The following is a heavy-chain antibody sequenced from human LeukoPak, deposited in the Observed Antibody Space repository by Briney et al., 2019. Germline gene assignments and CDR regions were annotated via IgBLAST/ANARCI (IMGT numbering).Heavy chain of an antibody. V-gene: IGHV3-7*01. D-gene: IGHD1-1*01. CDR2: IYQEGSEK. CDR1: GFTFNQYW. Sequence: GGSLRLSCAASGFTFNQYWMSWVRQAPGRGLEWVANIYQEGSEKNNVDPVRGRFTFSRDNARTTLHLQLNSLRLGDPPVNSCGRLWSGTDDWGHGTAVTVSS. J-gene: IGHJ4*01. CDR3: GRLWSGTDD.